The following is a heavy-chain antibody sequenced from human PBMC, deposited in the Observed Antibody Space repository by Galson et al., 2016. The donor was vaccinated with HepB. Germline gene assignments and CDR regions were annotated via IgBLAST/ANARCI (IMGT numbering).Heavy chain of an antibody. Sequence: SLRLSCAASGYTFTNHAMSWVRQAPGKGLEWVSSISGSGATTYYAGSVKGRFTISRDNSKNTLFLQINSLRADDTAVYFCAKGSDYYDSRSLNYWGQGTPVTVSS. J-gene: IGHJ4*02. CDR1: GYTFTNHA. V-gene: IGHV3-23*01. CDR2: ISGSGATT. D-gene: IGHD3-22*01. CDR3: AKGSDYYDSRSLNY.